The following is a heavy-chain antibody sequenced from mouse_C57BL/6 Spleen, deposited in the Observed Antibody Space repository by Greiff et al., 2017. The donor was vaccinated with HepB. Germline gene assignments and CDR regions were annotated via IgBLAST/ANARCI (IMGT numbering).Heavy chain of an antibody. Sequence: QVQLQQPGAELVKPGASVKMSCKASGYTFTSYWITWVKQRPGQGLEWIGDIYPGSGSTNYNEKFKSKATLTVDTSSSTAYMQLSSLTSEDSAVYYCARRTYYYGSSYREYYAMDYWGQGTSVTVSS. CDR3: ARRTYYYGSSYREYYAMDY. D-gene: IGHD1-1*01. CDR1: GYTFTSYW. J-gene: IGHJ4*01. V-gene: IGHV1-55*01. CDR2: IYPGSGST.